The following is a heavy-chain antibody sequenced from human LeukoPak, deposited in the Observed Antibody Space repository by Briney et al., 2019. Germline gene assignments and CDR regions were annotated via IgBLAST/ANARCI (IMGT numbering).Heavy chain of an antibody. CDR1: GGSISSYY. Sequence: SETLSLTCTVSGGSISSYYWSWIRQPAGKGLEWVGGIYTSGSTNYNPSLKSRVTMSVDTSKNQFSLKLSSVTAADTAVYYCARDLYYYDSSGPFDYWGQGTLVTVSS. CDR3: ARDLYYYDSSGPFDY. D-gene: IGHD3-22*01. J-gene: IGHJ4*02. CDR2: IYTSGST. V-gene: IGHV4-4*07.